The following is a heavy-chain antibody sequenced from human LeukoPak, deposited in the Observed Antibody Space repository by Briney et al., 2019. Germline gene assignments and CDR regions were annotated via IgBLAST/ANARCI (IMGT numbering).Heavy chain of an antibody. CDR3: ATWDQRPPYYYYAMDV. CDR2: IYYSGST. J-gene: IGHJ6*02. Sequence: SETLSLTCTVSGGSISSYYWSWIRQPPGKALEWIGYIYYSGSTNYNPSLKSRVTISVDTSKNQFSLKLRSVTAADTAVYYCATWDQRPPYYYYAMDVWGQGTTVTVSS. D-gene: IGHD1-26*01. V-gene: IGHV4-59*01. CDR1: GGSISSYY.